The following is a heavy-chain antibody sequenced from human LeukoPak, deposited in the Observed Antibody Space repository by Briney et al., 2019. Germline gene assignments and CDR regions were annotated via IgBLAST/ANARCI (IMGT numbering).Heavy chain of an antibody. Sequence: SETLSLTCTVSGGSISSYYWSWIRQPPGEGLEWIGYIYYSGSTNYNPSLKSRVTISVDTSKNQFSLKLSSVTAADTAVYYCARDYPADYWGQGTLVTVSS. V-gene: IGHV4-59*01. CDR3: ARDYPADY. J-gene: IGHJ4*02. CDR1: GGSISSYY. CDR2: IYYSGST. D-gene: IGHD3-16*02.